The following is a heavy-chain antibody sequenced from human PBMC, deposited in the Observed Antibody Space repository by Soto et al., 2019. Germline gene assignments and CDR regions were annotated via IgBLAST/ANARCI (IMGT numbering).Heavy chain of an antibody. CDR3: AKGHITYYYDSSGYPRGEDAFDI. V-gene: IGHV3-23*01. CDR2: ISGSGGST. D-gene: IGHD3-22*01. CDR1: GFTFSSYA. Sequence: EVQLLESGGGLVQPGGSLRLSCAASGFTFSSYAMSWVRQAPGKGLEWVSAISGSGGSTYYADSVKGRFTISRDNSKKTLYLQMNSLRAEDTAVYYCAKGHITYYYDSSGYPRGEDAFDIWGQGTMVTVSS. J-gene: IGHJ3*02.